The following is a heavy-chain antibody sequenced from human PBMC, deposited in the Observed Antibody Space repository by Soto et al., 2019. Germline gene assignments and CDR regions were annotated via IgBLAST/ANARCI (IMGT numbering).Heavy chain of an antibody. CDR1: VFIFSSYG. J-gene: IGHJ4*02. D-gene: IGHD6-19*01. V-gene: IGHV3-30*18. Sequence: PWWSLRLSCPASVFIFSSYGMHWFRQAQGKGLEWVAVISYDGSNKYYADSVKGRFTISRDNSKNTLYLQMNSLRAEDTAVYYRAKIRLIRSRRGYFDYWGQGTLVTVSS. CDR3: AKIRLIRSRRGYFDY. CDR2: ISYDGSNK.